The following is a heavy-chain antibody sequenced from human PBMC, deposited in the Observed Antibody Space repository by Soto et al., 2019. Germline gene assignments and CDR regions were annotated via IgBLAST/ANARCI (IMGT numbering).Heavy chain of an antibody. CDR2: IYWDDDK. CDR3: AHRRQKNRFDP. CDR1: GFSLSTSGVG. Sequence: QITLKESGPTLVKPTQTLTLTCTFSGFSLSTSGVGVGWIRQPPGKALEWLALIYWDDDKWYSPSLKNRLTIAKDTSKNQVVLTMTNMDPVDTATYYCAHRRQKNRFDPWGQGTLVTVSS. J-gene: IGHJ5*02. V-gene: IGHV2-5*02.